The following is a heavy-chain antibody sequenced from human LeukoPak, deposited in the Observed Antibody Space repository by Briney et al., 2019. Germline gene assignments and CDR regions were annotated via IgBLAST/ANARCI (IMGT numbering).Heavy chain of an antibody. CDR3: ARGRYCSSTSCLWFDY. Sequence: GGSLRLSCAASGFTFSSYAMSWVRQAPGEGLEWVSAISGSGGSTYYADSVKGRFTISRDNAKNSLYLQMNSLRAEDTAVYYCARGRYCSSTSCLWFDYWGQGTLVTVSS. J-gene: IGHJ4*02. V-gene: IGHV3-23*01. CDR2: ISGSGGST. D-gene: IGHD2-2*01. CDR1: GFTFSSYA.